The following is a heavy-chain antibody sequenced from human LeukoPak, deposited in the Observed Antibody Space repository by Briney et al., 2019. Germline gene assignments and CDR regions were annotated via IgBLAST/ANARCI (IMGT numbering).Heavy chain of an antibody. Sequence: GGSLRLSCAASGFSFSGHWMHWARQLPGKGLVWVSRISPTGSTTSYADSVKGRFTVSRDNAKNTLYLQVNNLRAEDTAVYYCPRGPSSNWSGLDFWGQGTLLTVSS. J-gene: IGHJ4*02. D-gene: IGHD6-13*01. CDR1: GFSFSGHW. CDR3: PRGPSSNWSGLDF. V-gene: IGHV3-74*01. CDR2: ISPTGSTT.